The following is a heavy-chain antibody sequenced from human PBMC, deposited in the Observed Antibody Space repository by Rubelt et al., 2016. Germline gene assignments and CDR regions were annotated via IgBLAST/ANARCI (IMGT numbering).Heavy chain of an antibody. CDR3: ARGEGDIVVVPAAIDY. Sequence: QLQLQESGPGLVKPSETLSLTCTVSGGSISSSSYYWGWIRQPPGKGLEWIGSIYHSGSTYYNPFPKGRVTISVDTSKNQFSLKLSSVTAADTAVYYCARGEGDIVVVPAAIDYWGQGTLVTVSS. CDR1: GGSISSSSYY. V-gene: IGHV4-39*07. D-gene: IGHD2-2*01. J-gene: IGHJ4*02. CDR2: IYHSGST.